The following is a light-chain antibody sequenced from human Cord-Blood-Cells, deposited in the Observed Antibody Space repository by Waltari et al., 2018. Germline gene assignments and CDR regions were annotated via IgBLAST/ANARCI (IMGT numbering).Light chain of an antibody. CDR1: QSISSY. Sequence: DIQMTQSPSSLSASVGDRVPITCRASQSISSYLNWYQQKPGKTPKLLIYAASSSKSGVPSMFSGSGSETDFTLTISSLQPEDFATYYCQQSYSTPFNFGPGTKVDIK. CDR2: AAS. CDR3: QQSYSTPFN. V-gene: IGKV1-39*01. J-gene: IGKJ3*01.